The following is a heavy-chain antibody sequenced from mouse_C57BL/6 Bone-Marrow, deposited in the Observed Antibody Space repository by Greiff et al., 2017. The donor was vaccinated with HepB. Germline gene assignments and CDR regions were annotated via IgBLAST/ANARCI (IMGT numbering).Heavy chain of an antibody. V-gene: IGHV1-69*01. CDR2: IDPSDSYT. D-gene: IGHD2-4*01. CDR3: ARGRDYDGFDY. J-gene: IGHJ2*01. Sequence: QVQLPQPGAELVMPGASVKLSCKASGYTFTSYWMHWVKQRPGQGLEWIGEIDPSDSYTNYNQKFKGKSTLTVDKSSSTAYMQLSSLTSEDSAVYYCARGRDYDGFDYWGQGTTLTVSS. CDR1: GYTFTSYW.